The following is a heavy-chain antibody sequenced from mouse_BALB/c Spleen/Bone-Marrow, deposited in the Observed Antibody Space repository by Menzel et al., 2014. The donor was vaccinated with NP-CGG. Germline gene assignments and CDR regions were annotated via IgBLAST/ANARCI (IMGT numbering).Heavy chain of an antibody. V-gene: IGHV2-6-7*01. CDR1: GFSLTGYG. CDR3: ARDSFLITRALDY. D-gene: IGHD2-4*01. Sequence: VQVVESGPGLVAPSQRLSIPCTVSGFSLTGYGVSWVRRPPGKGLEWLGMIWGDGSTDYNSALKSRLSISKDNSKSQVFLKMNSLQTDDTARYYCARDSFLITRALDYWGQGTSVTVSS. J-gene: IGHJ4*01. CDR2: IWGDGST.